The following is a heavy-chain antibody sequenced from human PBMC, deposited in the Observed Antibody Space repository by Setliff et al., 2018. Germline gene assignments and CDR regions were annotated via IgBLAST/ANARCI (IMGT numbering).Heavy chain of an antibody. V-gene: IGHV3-21*01. CDR2: ISSSSSYI. CDR3: ARTCSGSGCYAGLES. Sequence: PGGSLRLSCAASGFTFSSYSMNWVRQAPGKGLEWVSSISSSSSYIYYADSVKGRFTISRDNAKNSLYLQMNSLRPEDTAVYYCARTCSGSGCYAGLESWGQGTPVTVS. CDR1: GFTFSSYS. D-gene: IGHD2-15*01. J-gene: IGHJ4*02.